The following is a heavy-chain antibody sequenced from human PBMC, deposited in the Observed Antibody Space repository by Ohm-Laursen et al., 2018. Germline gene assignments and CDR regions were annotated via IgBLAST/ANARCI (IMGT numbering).Heavy chain of an antibody. Sequence: SLRLSCSAPEFMFSSYSMNWVRQAPGKGLEWVSSISSSGGYISYADSVKGRFTISRDNADSSLSLQMNSLRAADTAVYYCVKDLSSGGDYSAWRHWYFDLWGRGTLVTVSS. CDR2: ISSSGGYI. D-gene: IGHD2-21*02. CDR1: EFMFSSYS. CDR3: VKDLSSGGDYSAWRHWYFDL. J-gene: IGHJ2*01. V-gene: IGHV3-21*01.